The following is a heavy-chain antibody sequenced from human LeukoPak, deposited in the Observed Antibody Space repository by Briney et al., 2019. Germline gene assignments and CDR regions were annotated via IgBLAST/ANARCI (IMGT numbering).Heavy chain of an antibody. V-gene: IGHV3-30*18. CDR2: ISYDGSNK. D-gene: IGHD3-22*01. J-gene: IGHJ4*02. CDR1: GFTFSSYG. Sequence: PGGSLRLSCAASGFTFSSYGMHWVRQAPGKGLEWVAVISYDGSNKYYADSVKGRFTIFRDNSKNTLYLQMNSLRAEDTAVYYCAKDRLEYYYDSSGYYFDYWGQGTLVTVSS. CDR3: AKDRLEYYYDSSGYYFDY.